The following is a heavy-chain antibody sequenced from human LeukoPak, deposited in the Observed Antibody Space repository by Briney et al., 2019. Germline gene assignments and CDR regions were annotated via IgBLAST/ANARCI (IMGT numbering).Heavy chain of an antibody. CDR2: ITKSSAYI. D-gene: IGHD1-1*01. CDR3: SRNDDPTFDL. Sequence: GGSLRLSCAASGFTFSNFNMNWVRQAPGKGLEWVSSITKSSAYIYYADSVKGRFTISRDNAKNSLHLHMNSLRADDTAVYYCSRNDDPTFDLWGQGTLVAVSS. CDR1: GFTFSNFN. V-gene: IGHV3-21*01. J-gene: IGHJ4*02.